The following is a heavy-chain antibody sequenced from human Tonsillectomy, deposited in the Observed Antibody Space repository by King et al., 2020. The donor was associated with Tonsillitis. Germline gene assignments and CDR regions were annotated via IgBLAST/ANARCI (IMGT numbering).Heavy chain of an antibody. CDR2: IYPGDSDT. CDR1: GYSFTSYW. V-gene: IGHV5-51*01. Sequence: QLVQSGAEVKKPGESLKISCKGSGYSFTSYWIGWVRQMPGKGLEWMGIIYPGDSDTRYTPSFQGQVTISADKSISTAYLQWCSLKASDTAMYYCARSNCGGDCYYDAFDIWGQGTMVTVSS. D-gene: IGHD2-21*02. CDR3: ARSNCGGDCYYDAFDI. J-gene: IGHJ3*02.